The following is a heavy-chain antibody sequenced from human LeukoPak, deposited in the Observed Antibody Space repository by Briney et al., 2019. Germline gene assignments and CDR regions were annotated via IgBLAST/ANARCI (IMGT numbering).Heavy chain of an antibody. CDR3: VASSGSYDSSGYCPSWFDP. J-gene: IGHJ5*02. Sequence: SETLSLTCAVSDYSIRIGYYWGWIRQPPGKGLEWIGSISYSGTTYYNPSLKSRVTISLGTSINQFSLKLASVTAADTAVYYCVASSGSYDSSGYCPSWFDPWGQGTLVTVSS. CDR1: DYSIRIGYY. CDR2: ISYSGTT. V-gene: IGHV4-38-2*01. D-gene: IGHD3-22*01.